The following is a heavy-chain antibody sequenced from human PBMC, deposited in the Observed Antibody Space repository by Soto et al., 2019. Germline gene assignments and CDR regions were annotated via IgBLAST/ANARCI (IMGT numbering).Heavy chain of an antibody. J-gene: IGHJ5*02. CDR1: GGSIRSSLYY. CDR3: ASQFCSGGACFNWFDP. Sequence: PSETLSLTCTVSGGSIRSSLYYWSWIRQPPGEGLEWIGYIFDSGITHYNPSLKSRVAMSVDTSKNQFSLNLTSVTAADTAVYFCASQFCSGGACFNWFDPWGHGTLVTVSS. CDR2: IFDSGIT. V-gene: IGHV4-30-4*01. D-gene: IGHD2-21*02.